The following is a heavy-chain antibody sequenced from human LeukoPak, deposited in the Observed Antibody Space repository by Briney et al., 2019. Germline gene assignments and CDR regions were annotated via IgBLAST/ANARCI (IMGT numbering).Heavy chain of an antibody. V-gene: IGHV4-61*01. Sequence: SETLSLTCTVSGYSISSGYYWGWIRQPPGKGLEWIGYIYYSGSTNYNPSLKSRVTISVDTSNNQFSLKLNSVTAADTAVYYCARATYYSDSTGYSYYNYYYMDVWGKGTTVTVSS. CDR1: GYSISSGYY. J-gene: IGHJ6*03. D-gene: IGHD3-22*01. CDR2: IYYSGST. CDR3: ARATYYSDSTGYSYYNYYYMDV.